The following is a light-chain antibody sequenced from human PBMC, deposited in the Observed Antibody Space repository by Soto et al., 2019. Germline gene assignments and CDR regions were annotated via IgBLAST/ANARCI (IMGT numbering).Light chain of an antibody. CDR3: QQYNSYSWT. V-gene: IGKV1-5*03. CDR1: QSISSR. CDR2: KAS. Sequence: DIQMTQSPSTLSASVGDRVTNTCRASQSISSRLAWYQQKPGKAPKLLIYKASSLESRVPSRFSGSGSGTEFPLTISSLQHDDFPTYYCQQYNSYSWTFGQGTKV. J-gene: IGKJ1*01.